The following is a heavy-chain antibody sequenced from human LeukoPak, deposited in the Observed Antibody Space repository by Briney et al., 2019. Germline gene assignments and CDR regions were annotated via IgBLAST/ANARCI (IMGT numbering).Heavy chain of an antibody. D-gene: IGHD3-22*01. CDR2: CNPTGGGS. Sequence: GASVKLSCKASGYTFTDYYMHWVRQVPGQGRERVGWCNPTGGGSHHAQKFQGRVALTMDASINTAYLDVIRLRSDDTAFYYCAKVAFDSSGYQYYSDSWGQGSLVTVSS. J-gene: IGHJ4*02. CDR1: GYTFTDYY. CDR3: AKVAFDSSGYQYYSDS. V-gene: IGHV1-2*02.